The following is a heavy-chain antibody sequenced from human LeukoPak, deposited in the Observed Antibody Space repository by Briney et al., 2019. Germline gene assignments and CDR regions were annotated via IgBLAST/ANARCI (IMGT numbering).Heavy chain of an antibody. CDR1: GGSISSSSYY. CDR3: ARRLYSGNA. CDR2: IYYSGST. Sequence: SETLSLTCTVSGGSISSSSYYWGWIRQPPGKGLEWIGSIYYSGSTYYNPSLKSRVTISVDTSKNQFSLKLSSVTAADTAVYYCARRLYSGNAWGQGTLVTVSS. V-gene: IGHV4-39*01. J-gene: IGHJ5*02. D-gene: IGHD5-12*01.